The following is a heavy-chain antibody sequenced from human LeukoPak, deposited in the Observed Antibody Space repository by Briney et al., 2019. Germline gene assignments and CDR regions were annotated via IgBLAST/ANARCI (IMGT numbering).Heavy chain of an antibody. Sequence: SETLSLTCTVSGGSISSSSYYWGWIRQPPGKGLEWIGGIYYSGSTYYNPSLKSRVTISVDTSKNQFSLKLSSVTAADTAVYYCARQLKLGIEVDAFDIWGQGTMVTVSS. CDR1: GGSISSSSYY. V-gene: IGHV4-39*01. CDR3: ARQLKLGIEVDAFDI. D-gene: IGHD7-27*01. J-gene: IGHJ3*02. CDR2: IYYSGST.